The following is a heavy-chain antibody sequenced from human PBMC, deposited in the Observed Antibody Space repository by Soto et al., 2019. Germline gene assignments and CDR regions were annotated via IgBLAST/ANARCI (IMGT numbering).Heavy chain of an antibody. CDR3: ARDHGGSTWFVGIYYYFGVDV. V-gene: IGHV3-48*02. Sequence: ESGGGLVQPGGSLRLSCAASGFTLSSYNMNWVRQAPGKGLAWVSYISGSSDTIYYADSVKGRFTISRDNAKNSLYLQMDSLRDEDTAVYYCARDHGGSTWFVGIYYYFGVDVWGQGTTVTVSS. J-gene: IGHJ6*02. CDR1: GFTLSSYN. D-gene: IGHD6-13*01. CDR2: ISGSSDTI.